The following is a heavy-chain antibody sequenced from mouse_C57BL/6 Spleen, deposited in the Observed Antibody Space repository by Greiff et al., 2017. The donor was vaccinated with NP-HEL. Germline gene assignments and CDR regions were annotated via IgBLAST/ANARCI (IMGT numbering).Heavy chain of an antibody. CDR3: ATGAIYYDYDEDWFAY. D-gene: IGHD2-4*01. CDR2: IYPRAGST. CDR1: GYTFTDHT. J-gene: IGHJ3*01. Sequence: VQLQQSDAELVKPGASVKISCKVSGYTFTDHTIHWMKQRPEQGLEWIGYIYPRAGSTKYNEKFKGKATLTADKSSSTAYMQLNSLTSEDSAVYFCATGAIYYDYDEDWFAYWGQGTLVTVSA. V-gene: IGHV1-78*01.